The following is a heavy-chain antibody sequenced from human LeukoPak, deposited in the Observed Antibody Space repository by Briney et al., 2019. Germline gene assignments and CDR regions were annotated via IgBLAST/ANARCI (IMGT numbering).Heavy chain of an antibody. J-gene: IGHJ4*02. D-gene: IGHD3-9*01. CDR1: GGSITSGTYY. Sequence: SETLSLTCTVSGGSITSGTYYWGWIRQPPGKGLEWIGSFYFRGTTYSNPSLKSRVTMSVDTSKNQFSLTLTSVTAADTAIFFCATTYNDTLTPSYYFDYWGQGSLVTVSS. CDR3: ATTYNDTLTPSYYFDY. V-gene: IGHV4-39*01. CDR2: FYFRGTT.